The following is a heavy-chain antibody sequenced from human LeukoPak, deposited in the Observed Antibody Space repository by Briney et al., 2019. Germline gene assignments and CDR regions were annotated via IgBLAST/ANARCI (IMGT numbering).Heavy chain of an antibody. CDR1: GFTFSTYL. J-gene: IGHJ4*02. D-gene: IGHD1-26*01. Sequence: GGSLRLSCAASGFTFSTYLISWVRQAPGKGLEWVANIKEDGSQKYYVDSVKGRFTISRDNAKNSLYLQMNSLRADDTVVYYCARDGGSYNYWGQGTLVTAS. CDR2: IKEDGSQK. CDR3: ARDGGSYNY. V-gene: IGHV3-7*01.